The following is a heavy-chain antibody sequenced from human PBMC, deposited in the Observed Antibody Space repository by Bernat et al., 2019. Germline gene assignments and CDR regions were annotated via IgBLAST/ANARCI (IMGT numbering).Heavy chain of an antibody. Sequence: QVQLQESGPGLVKPSETLSLTCTVSGGSISSYYWSWIRQPPGKGLEWIGYIFYSGSTNYNPSLKSRVTISVDTSKSQFSLKLSSVTAADAAVYYCARSGEWAWPGFGGVIDDAFDIWGQGTMVTVSS. CDR3: ARSGEWAWPGFGGVIDDAFDI. J-gene: IGHJ3*02. D-gene: IGHD3-16*02. CDR2: IFYSGST. CDR1: GGSISSYY. V-gene: IGHV4-59*01.